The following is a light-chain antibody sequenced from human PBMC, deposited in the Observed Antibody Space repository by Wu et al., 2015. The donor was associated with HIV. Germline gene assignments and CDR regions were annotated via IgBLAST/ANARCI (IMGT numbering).Light chain of an antibody. Sequence: DIVLTQSPGTLSLSPGERATLSCRASQSVTTGNLAWYQQRPGQSPRLLIYGASSRATGIPDRFSGSGSGTDFTLTISSLEPEDFAVYYCQQRRYWPLYTFGQGTKLEIK. V-gene: IGKV3-11*01. CDR3: QQRRYWPLYT. CDR1: QSVTTGN. CDR2: GAS. J-gene: IGKJ2*01.